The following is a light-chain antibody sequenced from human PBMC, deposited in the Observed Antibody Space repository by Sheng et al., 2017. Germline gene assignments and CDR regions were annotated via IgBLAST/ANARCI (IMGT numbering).Light chain of an antibody. CDR1: QSVGSN. V-gene: IGKV3-20*01. CDR3: QQYGSSPYT. CDR2: GTY. J-gene: IGKJ2*01. Sequence: ETVMTQSPATLSVSPGERVTLSCRASQSVGSNLAWYQQKPGQAPRLLIYGTYSRATGIPDRFSGSGSGTDFTLTISRLEPEDFAVYYCQQYGSSPYTFGQGTKLEI.